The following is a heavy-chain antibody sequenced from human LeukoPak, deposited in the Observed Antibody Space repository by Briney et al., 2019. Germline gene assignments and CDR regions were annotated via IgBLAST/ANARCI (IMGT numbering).Heavy chain of an antibody. CDR1: GYTFTNYG. J-gene: IGHJ4*02. CDR3: AQFQWELRGFDY. CDR2: ISSYYGNT. Sequence: ASVKVSFKASGYTFTNYGISWVRQAPGQGLEWMGWISSYYGNTNYAQRLQGRVTMTTDTSTSTAYMELRSLRSDDTAVYYCAQFQWELRGFDYWGQGTLVTVSS. D-gene: IGHD1-26*01. V-gene: IGHV1-18*01.